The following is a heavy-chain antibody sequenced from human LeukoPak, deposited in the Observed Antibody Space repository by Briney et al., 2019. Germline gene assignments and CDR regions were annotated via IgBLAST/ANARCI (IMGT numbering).Heavy chain of an antibody. Sequence: ASVKVSCKASGYTFTKYGISWVRQTPGQGLEWMGWISAYNGNTYYVENLSGRVTMTTDPSTSTAHMELTSLRSDDTAVYYCARDGSLGPLAFDYWGQGSLVIVSS. J-gene: IGHJ4*02. CDR2: ISAYNGNT. CDR1: GYTFTKYG. CDR3: ARDGSLGPLAFDY. V-gene: IGHV1-18*01. D-gene: IGHD3-10*01.